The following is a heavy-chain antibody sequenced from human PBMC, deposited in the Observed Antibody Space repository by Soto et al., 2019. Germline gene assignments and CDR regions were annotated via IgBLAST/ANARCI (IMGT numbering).Heavy chain of an antibody. CDR3: AKDSVTVYGVVIIFES. J-gene: IGHJ4*02. D-gene: IGHD3-3*01. CDR2: ISGSGYQT. CDR1: GFTFSGYA. V-gene: IGHV3-23*01. Sequence: EVMLSESGGDMAQPGGSLRLACAASGFTFSGYAMSWVRQVPGKGLQWVASISGSGYQTYYADSVKGRFTISRDNDRNSLFLQLNSPRAEDTAVYYCAKDSVTVYGVVIIFESWGQGTPVTVS.